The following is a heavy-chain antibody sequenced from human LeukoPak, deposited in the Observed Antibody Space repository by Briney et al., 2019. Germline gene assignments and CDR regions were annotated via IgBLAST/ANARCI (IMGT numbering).Heavy chain of an antibody. D-gene: IGHD3-10*01. CDR1: GGSIISYY. J-gene: IGHJ4*02. Sequence: PSETLSLTCTVSGGSIISYYWSWIRQPPGKGLEWIGYIHYSGSTNYNPSLKSRVTISVDTSKNHFSLKLSSVTASDTALYYCATRYGSGTYPRYYFDSWGQGTLVTVSS. CDR2: IHYSGST. CDR3: ATRYGSGTYPRYYFDS. V-gene: IGHV4-59*08.